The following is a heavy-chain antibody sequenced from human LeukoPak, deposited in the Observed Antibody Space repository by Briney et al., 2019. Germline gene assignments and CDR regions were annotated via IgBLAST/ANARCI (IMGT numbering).Heavy chain of an antibody. Sequence: SETLSLTCAVYGGSFSGYYWSWIRQPPGKGLEWIGEINHSGSTNYNPSLKSRVTISVDTSKNQFSLKLSSVTAADTAVYYCARRRTTMVRGGLYYFDYWGQGTLVTVSS. CDR2: INHSGST. J-gene: IGHJ4*02. CDR1: GGSFSGYY. V-gene: IGHV4-34*01. CDR3: ARRRTTMVRGGLYYFDY. D-gene: IGHD3-10*01.